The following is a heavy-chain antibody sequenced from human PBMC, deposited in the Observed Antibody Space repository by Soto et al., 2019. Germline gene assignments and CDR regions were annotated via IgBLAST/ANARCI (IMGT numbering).Heavy chain of an antibody. CDR1: GGTFSSYA. Sequence: SVKVSCKASGGTFSSYAISWVRQAPGQGLEWMGGIIPIFGTANSAQKFQGRVTITADESTSTAYMELSSLRSEDTAVYYCASRVVDTAMVLIFDYWGQGTLVTVSS. CDR3: ASRVVDTAMVLIFDY. D-gene: IGHD5-18*01. V-gene: IGHV1-69*13. CDR2: IIPIFGTA. J-gene: IGHJ4*02.